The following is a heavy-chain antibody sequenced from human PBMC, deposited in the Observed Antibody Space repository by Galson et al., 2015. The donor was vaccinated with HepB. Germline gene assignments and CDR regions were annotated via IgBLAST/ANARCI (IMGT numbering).Heavy chain of an antibody. CDR3: AREPPRPSEALGYCSSTSCYIGAFDI. CDR2: INPNSGGT. J-gene: IGHJ3*02. D-gene: IGHD2-2*02. Sequence: SVKVSCKASGYTFTGYYMHWVRQAPGQGLEWMGWINPNSGGTNYAQKFQGWVTMTRDTSISTAYMELSRLRSDDTAVYYCAREPPRPSEALGYCSSTSCYIGAFDIWGQGTMVTVSS. CDR1: GYTFTGYY. V-gene: IGHV1-2*04.